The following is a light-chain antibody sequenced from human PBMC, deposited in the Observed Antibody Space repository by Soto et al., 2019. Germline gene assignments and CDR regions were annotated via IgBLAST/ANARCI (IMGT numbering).Light chain of an antibody. V-gene: IGKV1-5*01. Sequence: DIQITQSPSTLSACVGARVSIPGRAIQNIRTWLAWYQQKPGQPPRLLISDASSLQSGVPSRFSGSGSGTEFTLTISSMHPDDFATYYCQKYNDYSTFRQGTKVDIK. CDR2: DAS. CDR3: QKYNDYST. J-gene: IGKJ2*01. CDR1: QNIRTW.